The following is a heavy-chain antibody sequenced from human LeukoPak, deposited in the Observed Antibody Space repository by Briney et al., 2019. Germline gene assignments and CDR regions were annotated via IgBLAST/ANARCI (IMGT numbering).Heavy chain of an antibody. CDR1: GFTFSSYG. J-gene: IGHJ4*02. V-gene: IGHV3-30*18. D-gene: IGHD5-18*01. CDR3: AKANRRGYSYGFATPDY. Sequence: GSLRLSCAASGFTFSSYGVHWVRQAPGKGLEWVAVISYDGSNKYYADSVKGRFTISRDNSKNTLYLQMNSLRAEDTAVYYCAKANRRGYSYGFATPDYWGQGTLVTVSS. CDR2: ISYDGSNK.